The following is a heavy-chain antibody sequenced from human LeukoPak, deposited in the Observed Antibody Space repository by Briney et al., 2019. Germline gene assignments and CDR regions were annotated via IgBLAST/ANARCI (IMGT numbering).Heavy chain of an antibody. J-gene: IGHJ4*02. V-gene: IGHV3-11*06. CDR3: ARDYKYDFDN. Sequence: GGSLRLSCVASGFTFRDYSMKGGPEAPGRGLQRFSNFGIDSGNTNYADPVKVRFTISGDKAKIQLYLQMTNLRVEDTAVYYCARDYKYDFDNWGQGTLVTVTS. D-gene: IGHD3-10*01. CDR2: FGIDSGNT. CDR1: GFTFRDYS.